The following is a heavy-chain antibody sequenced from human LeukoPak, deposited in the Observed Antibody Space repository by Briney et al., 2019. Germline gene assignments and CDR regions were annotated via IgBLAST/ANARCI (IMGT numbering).Heavy chain of an antibody. Sequence: KAAESLRLSCAAYGCTFSGYCWRWLRQPPGKGLEWVADINDIGSTNYDASLRSRVTISVDTSKNQFSLSLTSATAADTAVYFCARLGSVGYYNYQYMDIWGNGTTVTVSS. D-gene: IGHD3-10*01. CDR1: GCTFSGYC. J-gene: IGHJ6*03. CDR2: INDIGST. CDR3: ARLGSVGYYNYQYMDI. V-gene: IGHV4-34*01.